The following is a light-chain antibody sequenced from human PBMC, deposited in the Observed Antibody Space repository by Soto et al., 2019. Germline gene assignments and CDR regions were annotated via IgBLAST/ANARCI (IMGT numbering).Light chain of an antibody. Sequence: DIQMTQSPSTLSASVGDRVTITCRASQSISSWLAWYQQKPGKAPKLLIYDASSLESGVPSRFSGSGSGTYFTLTISGLQPEDFGSYYCQQSYTSPVTFGGGTKVEIK. CDR1: QSISSW. J-gene: IGKJ4*01. V-gene: IGKV1-5*01. CDR3: QQSYTSPVT. CDR2: DAS.